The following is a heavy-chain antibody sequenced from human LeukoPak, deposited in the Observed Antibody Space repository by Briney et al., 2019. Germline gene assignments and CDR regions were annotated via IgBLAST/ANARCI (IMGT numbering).Heavy chain of an antibody. Sequence: ASVKVSCKASGYTFTSNYIHWVRQAPGQGLEWMGMIYPRDGSTSYAQKFQGRVTVTRDTSASTVHMELSGLRSEDTAVYYCARGQEGFDYWGQGTLVTVSS. J-gene: IGHJ4*02. V-gene: IGHV1-46*01. CDR3: ARGQEGFDY. CDR1: GYTFTSNY. CDR2: IYPRDGST.